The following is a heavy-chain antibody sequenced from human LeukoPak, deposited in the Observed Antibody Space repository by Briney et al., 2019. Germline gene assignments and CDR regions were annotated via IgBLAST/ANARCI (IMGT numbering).Heavy chain of an antibody. Sequence: GGSLRLSCAASGFTFSGSAMHWVRQASGKGLEWVGRIRSKANSYATTYAASVKGRFTISRDDSKNTAYLQMNSLKTEDTAVYYCTRQGGDYESDYWGQGTLVTVSS. D-gene: IGHD4-17*01. V-gene: IGHV3-73*01. CDR2: IRSKANSYAT. CDR3: TRQGGDYESDY. CDR1: GFTFSGSA. J-gene: IGHJ4*02.